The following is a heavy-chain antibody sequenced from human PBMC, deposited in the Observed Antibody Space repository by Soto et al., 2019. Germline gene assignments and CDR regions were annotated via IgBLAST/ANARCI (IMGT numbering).Heavy chain of an antibody. J-gene: IGHJ5*02. V-gene: IGHV4-34*02. D-gene: IGHD5-12*01. CDR1: GESFIGYY. CDR3: ARTDIVTTNWFDP. Sequence: QVHLQQWGAGLLKPSETLSLTCAVYGESFIGYYWTWIRQPPGKGLEWIGEINHRGSTNYNPSLKRPVTISIDTAKNQFSLKLTSVTDADTSVYYCARTDIVTTNWFDPWGQGTLVTVSS. CDR2: INHRGST.